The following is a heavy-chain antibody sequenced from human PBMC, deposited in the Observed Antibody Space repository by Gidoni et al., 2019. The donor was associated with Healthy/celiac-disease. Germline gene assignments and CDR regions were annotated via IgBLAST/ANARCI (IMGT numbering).Heavy chain of an antibody. D-gene: IGHD2-2*01. J-gene: IGHJ6*02. Sequence: QVQLVQSGAEVKKPGASVKVSCKASGYTFTSYGISWVRQAPGQGLEWMGWISAYNGNTNYAQKLQGRVTMTTDTSTSTAYMELRSLRSDDTAVYYCARNVLHCSSTSCYDGGGMDVWGQGTTVTVSS. CDR3: ARNVLHCSSTSCYDGGGMDV. CDR2: ISAYNGNT. CDR1: GYTFTSYG. V-gene: IGHV1-18*01.